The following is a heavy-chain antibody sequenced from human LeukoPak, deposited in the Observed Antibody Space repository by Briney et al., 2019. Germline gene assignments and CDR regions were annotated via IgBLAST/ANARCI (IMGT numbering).Heavy chain of an antibody. V-gene: IGHV3-23*01. CDR3: ARGGGGKQDNMDV. CDR1: GFTFSSYG. CDR2: ISGSGGST. J-gene: IGHJ6*03. D-gene: IGHD4-23*01. Sequence: GGSLRLSCAASGFTFSSYGMSWVRQAPGKGLEWVSAISGSGGSTYYADSVKGRFTISRDNSKNTLYLQMNSLRAEDTAVYYCARGGGGKQDNMDVWGKGTTVTISS.